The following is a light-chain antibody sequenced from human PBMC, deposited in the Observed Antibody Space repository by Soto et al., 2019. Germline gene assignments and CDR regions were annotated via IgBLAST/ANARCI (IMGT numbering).Light chain of an antibody. CDR3: SSYTSNPTPV. Sequence: QLVLTQPASVSGSPGQSITISCTGTSSDVGAYNFVSWYQQHPGKAPKLMIYDVNNRPSGVSERFSGSKSANTASLTISGLQAEDEADYYCSSYTSNPTPVFGGGTKLTVL. V-gene: IGLV2-14*03. CDR1: SSDVGAYNF. CDR2: DVN. J-gene: IGLJ2*01.